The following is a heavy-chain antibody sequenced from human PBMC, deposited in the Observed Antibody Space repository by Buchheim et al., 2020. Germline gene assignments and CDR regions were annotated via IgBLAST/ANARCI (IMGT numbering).Heavy chain of an antibody. D-gene: IGHD6-6*01. CDR3: ARLGSSGVDY. CDR2: IYPGDSDI. CDR1: GYTFSTYW. V-gene: IGHV5-51*01. J-gene: IGHJ4*02. Sequence: EVQLVQSGAEVKKPGASLKISCEGSGYTFSTYWIGCVRQMPGKGLEWMGIIYPGDSDIRHRPSFQGQATIPVDKSINTVYLQWSSLKASDTAIYYCARLGSSGVDYWGQGTL.